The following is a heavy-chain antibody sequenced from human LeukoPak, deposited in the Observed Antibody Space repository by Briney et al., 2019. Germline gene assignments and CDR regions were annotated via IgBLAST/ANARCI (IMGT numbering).Heavy chain of an antibody. J-gene: IGHJ4*02. V-gene: IGHV3-66*02. D-gene: IGHD5-18*01. CDR2: TYSGGST. Sequence: GGSPRLSCAASGFSVSSNYMSWVRQAPGRGLEWVSVTYSGGSTFYADSLKGRFTISRDNSKNTMYLQMDSLRAEDTAVYYCARARDSRHTYGLDHWGQGTLVTVSS. CDR3: ARARDSRHTYGLDH. CDR1: GFSVSSNY.